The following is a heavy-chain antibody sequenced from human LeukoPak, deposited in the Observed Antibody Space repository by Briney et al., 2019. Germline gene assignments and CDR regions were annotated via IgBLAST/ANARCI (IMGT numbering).Heavy chain of an antibody. Sequence: SETLSLTCTVSGGFISSYYWSWIRQPPGKGLEWIGYIYYSGSTNYHPSLKSRVTISVDTSKNQFSLKLSSVTAADTAVYYCARDIRGVGPFDPWGQGTLVTVSS. D-gene: IGHD3-10*01. CDR1: GGFISSYY. J-gene: IGHJ5*02. V-gene: IGHV4-59*12. CDR3: ARDIRGVGPFDP. CDR2: IYYSGST.